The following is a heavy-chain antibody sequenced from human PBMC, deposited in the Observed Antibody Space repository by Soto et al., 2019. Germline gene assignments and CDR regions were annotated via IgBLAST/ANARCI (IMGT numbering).Heavy chain of an antibody. J-gene: IGHJ6*02. CDR1: GHTFTSYD. CDR3: ARGYSPLSDFWSGSIASYYYYGMDV. V-gene: IGHV1-8*01. D-gene: IGHD3-3*01. Sequence: ASVKVSCKASGHTFTSYDINWVRQATGQGLEWMGWMNPNSGNTGYAQKFQGRVTMTRNTSISTAYMELSSLRSEDTAVYYCARGYSPLSDFWSGSIASYYYYGMDVWGQGTTVTVSS. CDR2: MNPNSGNT.